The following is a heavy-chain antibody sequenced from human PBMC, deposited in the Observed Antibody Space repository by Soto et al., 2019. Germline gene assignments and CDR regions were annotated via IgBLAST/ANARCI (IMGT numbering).Heavy chain of an antibody. D-gene: IGHD2-15*01. V-gene: IGHV4-30-4*01. CDR3: VRDVGYCSGGSCYSRNWFDP. J-gene: IGHJ5*02. CDR1: GGSISSGDYY. CDR2: IYYTGST. Sequence: QVQLQESGPGLVKPSQTLSLTCTVSGGSISSGDYYWSWIRQSPGKGLEWIGYIYYTGSTYYNPSLKSLVTISVDTSKNQFSLKLNSVTAADTAVYYCVRDVGYCSGGSCYSRNWFDPWGQGTLVTVSS.